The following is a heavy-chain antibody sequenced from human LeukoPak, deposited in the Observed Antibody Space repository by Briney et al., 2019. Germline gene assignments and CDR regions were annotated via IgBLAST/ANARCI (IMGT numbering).Heavy chain of an antibody. D-gene: IGHD3-10*01. J-gene: IGHJ5*02. V-gene: IGHV5-51*01. CDR1: GYRFTSYW. CDR2: IYPGDSDT. Sequence: GESLQISCKGSGYRFTSYWIGWVRQMPGKGLEWMGIIYPGDSDTRYSPSFQGQVTISADKSISTAYLQWSSLKASDTAMYYCARDYYGSGSHNWFDPWGQGTLVTVSS. CDR3: ARDYYGSGSHNWFDP.